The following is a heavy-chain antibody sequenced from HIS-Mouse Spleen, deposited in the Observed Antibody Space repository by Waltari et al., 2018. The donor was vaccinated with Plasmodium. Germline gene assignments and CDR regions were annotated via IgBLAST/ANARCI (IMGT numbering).Heavy chain of an antibody. CDR2: IYYSGST. D-gene: IGHD1-26*01. CDR1: GGSISSYY. Sequence: QVQLQESGPGLVKPSETLSLTCTVSGGSISSYYWNWIRQTPGKGLEWIGYIYYSGSTNYNPSLKSRVTISVDTSKNQFSLKLSSVTAADTAVYYCAREVNSGTFDYWGQGTLVTVSS. J-gene: IGHJ4*02. CDR3: AREVNSGTFDY. V-gene: IGHV4-59*01.